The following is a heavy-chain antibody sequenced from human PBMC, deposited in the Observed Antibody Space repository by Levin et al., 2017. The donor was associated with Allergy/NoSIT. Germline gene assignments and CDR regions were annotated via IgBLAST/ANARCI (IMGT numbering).Heavy chain of an antibody. CDR1: RFTFSNYN. D-gene: IGHD4-23*01. J-gene: IGHJ6*02. Sequence: SCAASRFTFSNYNMNWVRQAPGKGLEWVSSISSSYTYIYYADSVKGRFTVSRDNAKNSVYLQMNSLRAEDTAVYYCAGGHDSYYHGMDVWGQGTTVTVSS. V-gene: IGHV3-21*01. CDR3: AGGHDSYYHGMDV. CDR2: ISSSYTYI.